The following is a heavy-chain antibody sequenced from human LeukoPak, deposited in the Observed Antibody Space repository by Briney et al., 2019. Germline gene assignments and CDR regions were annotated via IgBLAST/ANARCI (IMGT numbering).Heavy chain of an antibody. V-gene: IGHV4-31*03. CDR3: ARLKGIVVDQLGGMDV. CDR2: IYYSGST. Sequence: PSETLSLTCTVSGGSISGGGYYWSWIRQHPGKGLEWIGYIYYSGSTYYNPSLKSRVTISVDTSKNQFSLKLSSVTAADTAVYYCARLKGIVVDQLGGMDVWGQGTTVTVSS. CDR1: GGSISGGGYY. D-gene: IGHD2-2*01. J-gene: IGHJ6*02.